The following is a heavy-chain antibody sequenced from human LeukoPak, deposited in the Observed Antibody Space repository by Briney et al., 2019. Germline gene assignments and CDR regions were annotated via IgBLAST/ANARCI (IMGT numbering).Heavy chain of an antibody. D-gene: IGHD3-22*01. CDR1: GGTFIRYA. Sequence: SVKVSCKASGGTFIRYAISWVRQAPGQGGEWMGGITPMFGRANYAQKFQGRVTITPDESTRTAYMELRSLKSEDTAVYYCARDAAIHDSHAYYYLWWGQGTLVTVSS. J-gene: IGHJ4*02. V-gene: IGHV1-69*13. CDR3: ARDAAIHDSHAYYYLW. CDR2: ITPMFGRA.